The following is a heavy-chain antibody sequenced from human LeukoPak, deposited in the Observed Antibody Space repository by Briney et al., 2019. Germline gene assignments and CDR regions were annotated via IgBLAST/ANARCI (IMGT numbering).Heavy chain of an antibody. V-gene: IGHV4-34*01. D-gene: IGHD6-6*01. CDR1: GGSFSGYY. CDR2: INHSGST. J-gene: IGHJ4*02. Sequence: SETLSLTCAVYGGSFSGYYWSWIRQPPGKGLEWIGEINHSGSTNYNPSLKSRVTISVDTSKNQFSLKLSSVTAADTAVYYCARGRGIAARLSLYYSDYWGQGTLVTVSS. CDR3: ARGRGIAARLSLYYSDY.